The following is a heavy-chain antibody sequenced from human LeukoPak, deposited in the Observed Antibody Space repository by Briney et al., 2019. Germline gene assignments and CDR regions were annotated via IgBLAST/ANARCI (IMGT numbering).Heavy chain of an antibody. Sequence: PGRSLRLSCAASGFTFSSYGMLWVRQAPGKGLEWVAIISYDGSKKYYGDSVKGRFTISRDNSKNTLYLQMNSLRAEDTAVYYCAKAYYGSGSPLDWFDPWGQGTLVTVSS. CDR2: ISYDGSKK. CDR3: AKAYYGSGSPLDWFDP. V-gene: IGHV3-30*18. D-gene: IGHD3-10*01. J-gene: IGHJ5*02. CDR1: GFTFSSYG.